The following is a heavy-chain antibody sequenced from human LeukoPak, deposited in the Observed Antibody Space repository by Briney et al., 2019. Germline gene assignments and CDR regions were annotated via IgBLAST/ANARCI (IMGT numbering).Heavy chain of an antibody. D-gene: IGHD2-2*01. Sequence: GGSLRLSCAASGFTFSNYAMNWVRQAPGKGLEWVSAITSAGNTYYADSVKGRFTISRDSSKNTLYLQMNSLRPEDTAVYYCAKGGGPYHLPTDYWGQGTLVTVSS. CDR2: ITSAGNT. CDR3: AKGGGPYHLPTDY. J-gene: IGHJ4*02. CDR1: GFTFSNYA. V-gene: IGHV3-23*01.